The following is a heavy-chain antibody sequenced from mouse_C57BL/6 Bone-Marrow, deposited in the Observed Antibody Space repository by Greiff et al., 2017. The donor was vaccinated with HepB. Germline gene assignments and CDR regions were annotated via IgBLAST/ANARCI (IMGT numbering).Heavy chain of an antibody. V-gene: IGHV6-6*01. CDR2: IRNKANNHAT. D-gene: IGHD5-1*01. J-gene: IGHJ2*01. CDR3: TRPLTSHFDY. CDR1: GFTSSDAW. Sequence: EVNVVESGGGLVQPGGSMKLSCAASGFTSSDAWMDWVRQSPEKGLEWVAEIRNKANNHATYYAESVKGRFTISRDDSKSSVYLQMNSLRAEDTGIYYCTRPLTSHFDYWGQGTTLTVSS.